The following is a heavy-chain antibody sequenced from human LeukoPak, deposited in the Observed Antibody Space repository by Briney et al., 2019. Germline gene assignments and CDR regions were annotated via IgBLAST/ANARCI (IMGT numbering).Heavy chain of an antibody. CDR2: INPSGGST. CDR3: ARATPLGRILSEDAFDI. D-gene: IGHD2-15*01. Sequence: ASVTVSCKASGYTFTSYYMHWVRQAPGQGLEWMGIINPSGGSTSYAQKFQGRVTMTRDTSTSTVYMELSSLRSEDTAVYYCARATPLGRILSEDAFDIWGQGTMVTVSS. V-gene: IGHV1-46*01. CDR1: GYTFTSYY. J-gene: IGHJ3*02.